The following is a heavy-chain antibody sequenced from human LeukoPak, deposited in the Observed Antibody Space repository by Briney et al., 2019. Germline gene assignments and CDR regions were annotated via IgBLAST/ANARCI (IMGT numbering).Heavy chain of an antibody. CDR3: AKDRALLTN. V-gene: IGHV3-30*18. CDR1: GFTFSSYG. Sequence: GGSLRLSCAASGFTFSSYGMHWVRQAPGKGPEWVAVISYDGSNKYYADSVKGRFTISRDNSKNTLYLQMNSLRAEDTAVYYCAKDRALLTNWGQGTLVTVSS. J-gene: IGHJ4*02. CDR2: ISYDGSNK. D-gene: IGHD2-15*01.